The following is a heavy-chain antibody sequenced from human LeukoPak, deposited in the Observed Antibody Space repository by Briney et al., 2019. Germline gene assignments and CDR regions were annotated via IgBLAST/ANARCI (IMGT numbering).Heavy chain of an antibody. CDR1: GYTFTSYA. CDR3: ARLGVAGDPSSAEYFQH. Sequence: GASVKVSCKASGYTFTSYAITWVRQAPGQGLDWMGWISLYNPKTNYAQKFQGRVTMTTDTSTSTAYMELTSLTSGDTAVYYCARLGVAGDPSSAEYFQHWGQGTLLTVSS. D-gene: IGHD6-19*01. J-gene: IGHJ1*01. CDR2: ISLYNPKT. V-gene: IGHV1-18*01.